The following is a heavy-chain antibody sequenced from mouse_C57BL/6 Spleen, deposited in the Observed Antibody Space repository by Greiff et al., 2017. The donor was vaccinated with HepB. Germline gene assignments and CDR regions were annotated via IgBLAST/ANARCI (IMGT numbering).Heavy chain of an antibody. CDR1: GYTFTSYW. CDR3: ARGRYDYDY. CDR2: IDPSDSYT. D-gene: IGHD2-4*01. Sequence: VQLQQPGAELVKPGASVKLSCKASGYTFTSYWMQWVKQRPGQGLEWIGEIDPSDSYTNYNQKFKGKATLTVYTSSSTAYMQLSSLTSEDSAVYYCARGRYDYDYWGQGTTLTVSS. V-gene: IGHV1-50*01. J-gene: IGHJ2*01.